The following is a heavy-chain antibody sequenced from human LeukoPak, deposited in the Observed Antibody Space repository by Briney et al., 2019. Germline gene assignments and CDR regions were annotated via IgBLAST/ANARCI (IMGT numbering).Heavy chain of an antibody. J-gene: IGHJ4*02. CDR3: ALVTTDRPFDY. CDR1: GFTFSNYA. D-gene: IGHD4-17*01. Sequence: GGSLRLSCAASGFTFSNYAMNWVRQAPGKGLEWVSGISGNGGSTYYADSVKGRFTISRDNSKNTLYVQMNSLRAEDTAIYYCALVTTDRPFDYWGQGTLATVSS. V-gene: IGHV3-23*01. CDR2: ISGNGGST.